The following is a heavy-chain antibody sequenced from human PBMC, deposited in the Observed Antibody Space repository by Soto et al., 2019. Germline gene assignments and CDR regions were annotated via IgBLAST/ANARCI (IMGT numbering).Heavy chain of an antibody. J-gene: IGHJ3*01. Sequence: SDTLSLTCTVSGGSISSYYWSWIRQPPGKGLEWIGYIYYSGSTNYNPSLKSRVTISVDTSKNQFSLKLSSVTAADTAVYYCARVWGGAFDFWGQGTMVNVSS. D-gene: IGHD3-10*01. V-gene: IGHV4-59*01. CDR3: ARVWGGAFDF. CDR1: GGSISSYY. CDR2: IYYSGST.